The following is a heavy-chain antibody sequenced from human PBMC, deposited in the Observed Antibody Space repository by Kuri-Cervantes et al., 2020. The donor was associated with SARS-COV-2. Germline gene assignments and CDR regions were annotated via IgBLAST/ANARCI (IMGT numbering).Heavy chain of an antibody. Sequence: LSLTCAASGFTFSSYSMNWVRQAPGKGLEWVSSISSSSSYIYYADSVKGRFTISRDNAKNSLYLQMNSLRAEDTAVYYCAREKETYYDFWSGYSNWGQGTLVTVSS. CDR3: AREKETYYDFWSGYSN. D-gene: IGHD3-3*01. CDR1: GFTFSSYS. J-gene: IGHJ4*02. V-gene: IGHV3-21*01. CDR2: ISSSSSYI.